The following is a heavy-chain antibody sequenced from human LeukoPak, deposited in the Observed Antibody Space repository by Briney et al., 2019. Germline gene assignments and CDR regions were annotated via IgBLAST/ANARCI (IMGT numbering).Heavy chain of an antibody. Sequence: QPGRSLRLSCAASGFTFSSYGMHWVRQAPGKGLEWVAVIWDDGITKHYADSVKGRFTISRDNSKNTLYLQMNSLRAEDTAVYYCARQGYSYSYYWGQGTLVTVSS. J-gene: IGHJ4*02. V-gene: IGHV3-33*01. D-gene: IGHD5-18*01. CDR2: IWDDGITK. CDR3: ARQGYSYSYY. CDR1: GFTFSSYG.